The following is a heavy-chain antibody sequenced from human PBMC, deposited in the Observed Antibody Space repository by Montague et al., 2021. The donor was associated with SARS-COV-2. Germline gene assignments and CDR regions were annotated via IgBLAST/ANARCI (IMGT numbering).Heavy chain of an antibody. V-gene: IGHV4-59*13. CDR2: IYYSGST. CDR3: ARGDVEMATIKSGGPFYHFVY. CDR1: GGSISSYY. D-gene: IGHD5-24*01. Sequence: SETLSLTCTVSGGSISSYYWSWIRQPPGKGLEWIGYIYYSGSTNYNPSLKSPVTISVDTSKNQFSLKLSSVTAADTAVYYCARGDVEMATIKSGGPFYHFVYWGQGALVTVSS. J-gene: IGHJ4*02.